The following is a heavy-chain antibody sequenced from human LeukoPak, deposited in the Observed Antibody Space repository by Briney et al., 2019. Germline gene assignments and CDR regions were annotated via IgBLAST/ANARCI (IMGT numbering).Heavy chain of an antibody. V-gene: IGHV4-39*01. CDR2: IYYSGST. CDR1: GGSIRSYY. CDR3: ARHRDFHFDY. Sequence: PSETLSLTCTVSGGSIRSYYWGWIRQPPGKGLEWIGSIYYSGSTYYSPSLNSRVTISVDTSKNQFSLKLSSVTAADTAVYFCARHRDFHFDYWGQGTLVTVSS. J-gene: IGHJ4*02. D-gene: IGHD3-10*01.